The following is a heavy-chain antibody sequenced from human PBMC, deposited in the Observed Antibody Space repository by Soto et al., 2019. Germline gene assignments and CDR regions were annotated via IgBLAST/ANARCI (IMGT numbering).Heavy chain of an antibody. V-gene: IGHV1-18*01. Sequence: QGHLVQSEAEVKKSGASVKFSCKASGYTFTRYGISWVRQAPGQGLEWMGWISGYNGDTNYAQKSQGRVSMTLDTSTGTAYMELRSLTSDDTAIYYCAKNGQPPYYYYGLDVWGQGTKVTVSS. CDR3: AKNGQPPYYYYGLDV. J-gene: IGHJ6*02. CDR1: GYTFTRYG. D-gene: IGHD2-8*01. CDR2: ISGYNGDT.